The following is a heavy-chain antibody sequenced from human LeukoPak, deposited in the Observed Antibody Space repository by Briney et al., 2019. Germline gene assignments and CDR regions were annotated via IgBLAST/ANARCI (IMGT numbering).Heavy chain of an antibody. V-gene: IGHV4-61*02. J-gene: IGHJ3*02. Sequence: SSETLSLTCTVSGNSISSGDNYWSWIRQPAGKGLEWIGRIYTSGSTNYNPSLKSRVTISGDTSKNQFSLKLSSVTAADTAVYYCARVYGIPSDAFDIWGQGTMVTVSS. D-gene: IGHD1-26*01. CDR1: GNSISSGDNY. CDR3: ARVYGIPSDAFDI. CDR2: IYTSGST.